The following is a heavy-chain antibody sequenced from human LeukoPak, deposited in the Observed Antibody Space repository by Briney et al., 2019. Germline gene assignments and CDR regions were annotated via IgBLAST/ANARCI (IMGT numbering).Heavy chain of an antibody. CDR1: GYTFTGYY. CDR2: INPNSGGT. Sequence: ASVKVSCKASGYTFTGYYMHWVRQAPGQGLEWMGWINPNSGGTNYAQKFQGRVTVTRDTSITTAYMELSRLRPDDTAVYYCARVGSSGWYVHPTLDYWGQGTLVSVSS. CDR3: ARVGSSGWYVHPTLDY. D-gene: IGHD6-19*01. V-gene: IGHV1-2*02. J-gene: IGHJ4*02.